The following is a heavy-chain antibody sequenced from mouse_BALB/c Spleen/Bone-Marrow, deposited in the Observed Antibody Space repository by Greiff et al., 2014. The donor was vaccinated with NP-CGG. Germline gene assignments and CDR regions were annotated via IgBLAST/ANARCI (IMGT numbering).Heavy chain of an antibody. J-gene: IGHJ1*01. CDR3: ARDVGRLFFDV. Sequence: EVKVVESGGGLVQPGGSLRLSCATSGFTFTDYYMNWVRQPPGMALEWLGFIRNKANGYTTDYSTSVKGRFTIFRDNSQNILYLQMNTLRTEDSATYYCARDVGRLFFDVWGAGTTVTVSS. D-gene: IGHD3-3*01. V-gene: IGHV7-3*02. CDR1: GFTFTDYY. CDR2: IRNKANGYTT.